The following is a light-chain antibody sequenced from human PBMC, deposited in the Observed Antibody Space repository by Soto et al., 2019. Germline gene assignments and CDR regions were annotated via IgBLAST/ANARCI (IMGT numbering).Light chain of an antibody. CDR2: RNN. V-gene: IGLV1-47*01. J-gene: IGLJ1*01. CDR1: SSNIGSNY. CDR3: AAWDDSLSGYV. Sequence: QSVLTQPPSASGTPGQRVTISCSGSSSNIGSNYVYWYQQLPGTAPKLLIYRNNQRPSGVPDRFSGSKSYTSASLAISGLLSEDEADYYCAAWDDSLSGYVFGTGTKLTVL.